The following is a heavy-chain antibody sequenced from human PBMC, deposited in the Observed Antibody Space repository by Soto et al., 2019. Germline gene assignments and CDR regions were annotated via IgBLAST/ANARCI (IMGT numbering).Heavy chain of an antibody. Sequence: QVQLVQSGAEVKKPGASVKVSCKASGYTFTSYAMHWVRQAPGQRLEWMGWINAGNGNTKYSQKFQGRVTITRDTSASTAYMELSSLRSEDTAVYYCARDGGWYGQFDYWGQGTLVTVSS. V-gene: IGHV1-3*01. D-gene: IGHD6-19*01. CDR3: ARDGGWYGQFDY. J-gene: IGHJ4*02. CDR2: INAGNGNT. CDR1: GYTFTSYA.